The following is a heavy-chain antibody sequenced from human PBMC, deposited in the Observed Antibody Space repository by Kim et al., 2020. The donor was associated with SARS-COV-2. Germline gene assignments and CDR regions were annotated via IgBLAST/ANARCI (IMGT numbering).Heavy chain of an antibody. CDR3: ARDVYLREHIVVVTAILGAPDY. V-gene: IGHV1-2*06. Sequence: ASVKVSCKASGYTFTGYYMHWVRQAPGQGLEWMGRINPNSGGTNYAQKFQGRVTMTRDTSISTAYMELSRLRSDDTAVYYCARDVYLREHIVVVTAILGAPDYWGQGTLVTVSS. CDR1: GYTFTGYY. CDR2: INPNSGGT. J-gene: IGHJ4*02. D-gene: IGHD2-21*02.